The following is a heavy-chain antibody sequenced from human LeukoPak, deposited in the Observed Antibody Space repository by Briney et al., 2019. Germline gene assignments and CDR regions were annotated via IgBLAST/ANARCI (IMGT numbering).Heavy chain of an antibody. Sequence: GGSLRLSCAASGLTFSNAWMSWVRQAPGKGLEWVGRIKSKTDGGTTDYAAPVKGRFTISRDDSKNTLYLQMNSLKTEDTAVYYCTTETYYDILTGYYRFDYWGQGTLVTVSS. V-gene: IGHV3-15*01. D-gene: IGHD3-9*01. J-gene: IGHJ4*02. CDR2: IKSKTDGGTT. CDR1: GLTFSNAW. CDR3: TTETYYDILTGYYRFDY.